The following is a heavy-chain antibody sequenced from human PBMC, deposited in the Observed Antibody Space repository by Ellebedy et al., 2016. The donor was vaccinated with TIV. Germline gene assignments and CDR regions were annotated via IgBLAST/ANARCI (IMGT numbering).Heavy chain of an antibody. J-gene: IGHJ4*02. V-gene: IGHV3-23*01. CDR2: ISGIANYS. CDR3: AKGKIPVRYFDY. CDR1: GFTFNNFA. Sequence: GGSLRLXXVTPGFTFNNFAMSWVRLAPGKGLEWVSTISGIANYSFYADSVKGRFNISRDQSKNTVFLQMNSLRTEDTAIYYCAKGKIPVRYFDYWGQGSLVTVSS. D-gene: IGHD3-16*02.